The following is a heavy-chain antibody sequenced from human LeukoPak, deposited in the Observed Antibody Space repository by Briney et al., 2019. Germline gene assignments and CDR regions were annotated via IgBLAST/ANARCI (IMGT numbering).Heavy chain of an antibody. J-gene: IGHJ5*02. D-gene: IGHD2-15*01. Sequence: SETLSLTCTVSGGSISSGSYYWSWIRQPAGKGLEWIGRIYTSGSTNYNPSLKSRVTISVDTSKNQFSLKLSSVTAADTAVYYCSRDVGYCSGGSYCAGYNWFDPWGQGTLVTVSS. CDR3: SRDVGYCSGGSYCAGYNWFDP. CDR1: GGSISSGSYY. CDR2: IYTSGST. V-gene: IGHV4-61*02.